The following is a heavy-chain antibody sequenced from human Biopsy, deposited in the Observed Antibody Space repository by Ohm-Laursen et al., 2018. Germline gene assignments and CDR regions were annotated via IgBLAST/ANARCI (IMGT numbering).Heavy chain of an antibody. CDR1: GDSVSSGSFY. J-gene: IGHJ4*02. D-gene: IGHD6-19*01. CDR2: IYDRGSTA. CDR3: ARGRRTSGWPYFDN. V-gene: IGHV4-61*01. Sequence: TLSLTCTVSGDSVSSGSFYWTWIRQPPGQGLEYIGYIYDRGSTANYNPSLESRVTMSVDMPKNQFSLKLYSVTAADTAVYYCARGRRTSGWPYFDNWGQGALVIVSP.